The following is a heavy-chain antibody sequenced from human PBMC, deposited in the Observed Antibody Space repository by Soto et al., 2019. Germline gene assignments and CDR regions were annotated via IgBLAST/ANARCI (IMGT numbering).Heavy chain of an antibody. Sequence: ESGGGVVQPGRSLRLSCAASGFTFSSYGMHWVRQAPGKGLEWVAVIWYDGSNKYYADSVKGRFTISRDNSKNTLYLQMNSLRAEDTAVYYCARPTYGEGGLDAFDIWGQGTMVTVSS. CDR2: IWYDGSNK. CDR1: GFTFSSYG. V-gene: IGHV3-33*01. J-gene: IGHJ3*02. CDR3: ARPTYGEGGLDAFDI. D-gene: IGHD4-17*01.